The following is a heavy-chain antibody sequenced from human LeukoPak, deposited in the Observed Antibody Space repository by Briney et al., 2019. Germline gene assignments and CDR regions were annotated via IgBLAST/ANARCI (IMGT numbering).Heavy chain of an antibody. CDR3: AGGGLGYCNGGRCHYWYVDL. CDR1: GGSISSYY. J-gene: IGHJ2*01. D-gene: IGHD2-15*01. V-gene: IGHV4-59*01. CDR2: ISYSGST. Sequence: PSETLSLTCNVSGGSISSYYWSWIRQPPGKGLEWICFISYSGSTKFKPSLKSRVTIPLNTSQKQATLTLSSVTAAGHAVFLFAGGGLGYCNGGRCHYWYVDLWGRGTLVTVSS.